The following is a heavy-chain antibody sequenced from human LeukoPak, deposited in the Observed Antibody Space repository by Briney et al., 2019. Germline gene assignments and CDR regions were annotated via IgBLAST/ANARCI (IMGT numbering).Heavy chain of an antibody. CDR3: ARGSGLGISIAFDI. D-gene: IGHD3-10*01. V-gene: IGHV4-4*07. J-gene: IGHJ3*02. CDR2: IYTSGST. Sequence: SETLSLTCTVSGGSISSYYWSWIRQPAGKGLEWIGRIYTSGSTYYNPSLKSRVTISVDRSKNQFSLKLSSVTAADTAVYYCARGSGLGISIAFDIWGQGTMVTVSS. CDR1: GGSISSYY.